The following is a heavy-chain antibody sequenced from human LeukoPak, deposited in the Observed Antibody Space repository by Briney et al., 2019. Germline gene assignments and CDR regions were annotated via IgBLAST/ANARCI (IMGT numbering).Heavy chain of an antibody. J-gene: IGHJ4*02. Sequence: SVKVSCKASGFTFTSSAVQWVRQARGQRLEWVGWIVVGSGNTNYAQKFQERVTITRDMSTSTAYMELSSLRSEDTAVYYCAAETSGNIVATANFDYWGQGTLVTVSS. D-gene: IGHD5-12*01. CDR3: AAETSGNIVATANFDY. CDR1: GFTFTSSA. CDR2: IVVGSGNT. V-gene: IGHV1-58*01.